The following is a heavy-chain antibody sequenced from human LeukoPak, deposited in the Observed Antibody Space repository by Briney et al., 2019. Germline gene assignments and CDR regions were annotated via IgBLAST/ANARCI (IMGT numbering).Heavy chain of an antibody. CDR3: ARDMYYDILTGRDAFDI. CDR1: GFTFSSYS. Sequence: GGSLRLSCAASGFTFSSYSMNWVRQAPGKGLEWVSSISSSSSYIYYADSVKGRFTISRDNAKNSLYLQMNSLRAEDTAVYYCARDMYYDILTGRDAFDIWGQGTMVTVSS. CDR2: ISSSSSYI. D-gene: IGHD3-9*01. V-gene: IGHV3-21*01. J-gene: IGHJ3*02.